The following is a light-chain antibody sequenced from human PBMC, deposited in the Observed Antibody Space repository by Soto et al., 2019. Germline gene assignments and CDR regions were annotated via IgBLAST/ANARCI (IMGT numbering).Light chain of an antibody. J-gene: IGKJ1*01. V-gene: IGKV3-20*01. Sequence: EIVLTQSPGTLSLSPGEEATLSCRASQSFTSTSLAWYQQKPGQAPRLLIYGGSSRATGIPVRFSGSGSETDFTLTITRLEPEDFAVYYCQQYSSSRTFGQGTKVDIK. CDR1: QSFTSTS. CDR3: QQYSSSRT. CDR2: GGS.